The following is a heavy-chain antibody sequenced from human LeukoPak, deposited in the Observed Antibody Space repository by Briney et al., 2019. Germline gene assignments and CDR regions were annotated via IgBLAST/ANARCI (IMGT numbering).Heavy chain of an antibody. CDR2: ISSSSSYI. D-gene: IGHD6-13*01. CDR1: GFTFSSYS. J-gene: IGHJ5*02. V-gene: IGHV3-21*01. CDR3: ASQIAAARGDWFDP. Sequence: PGGSLRLSCAASGFTFSSYSMNWVRQAPGKGLEWVSSISSSSSYIYYADSVKGRFTISRDNAKNSLYLQMNSLRAEDTAVYYCASQIAAARGDWFDPWGQGTLVTVSS.